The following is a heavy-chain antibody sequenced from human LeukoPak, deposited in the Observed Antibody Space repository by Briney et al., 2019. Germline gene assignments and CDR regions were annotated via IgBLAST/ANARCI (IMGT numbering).Heavy chain of an antibody. CDR3: AKDRGTGGRYFDWLLSYYFDY. D-gene: IGHD3-9*01. CDR1: GFTFDDYA. J-gene: IGHJ4*02. V-gene: IGHV3-9*01. Sequence: PGRSLRLSCAASGFTFDDYAMHWVRQAPGKGLEWVSGISWNSGSIGYADSVKGRFSISRDNSKNTLYLQMNSLRAEDTAVYYCAKDRGTGGRYFDWLLSYYFDYWGQGTLVTVSS. CDR2: ISWNSGSI.